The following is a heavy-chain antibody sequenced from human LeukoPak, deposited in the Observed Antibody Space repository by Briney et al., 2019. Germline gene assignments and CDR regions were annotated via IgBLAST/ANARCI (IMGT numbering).Heavy chain of an antibody. D-gene: IGHD6-13*01. CDR1: GFTFSSYA. J-gene: IGHJ4*02. V-gene: IGHV3-30-3*01. CDR3: AREEIAAAAFDY. CDR2: ISYDGSNK. Sequence: PGGSLRLSCAASGFTFSSYAMHWVRQAPGKGLEWVAVISYDGSNKYYADSVKGRFTISRDNSKNTLYLQMNSLRAEDTAVYYCAREEIAAAAFDYWGQGTLVTVSS.